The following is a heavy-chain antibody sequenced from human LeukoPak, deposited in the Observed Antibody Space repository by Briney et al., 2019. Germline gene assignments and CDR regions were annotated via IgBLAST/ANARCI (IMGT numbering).Heavy chain of an antibody. Sequence: SETLSLTCAVYGGSFSGYYWSWVRQPPGKGLEWIGEINHSGSTNYNPSLKSRVTISVDTSKNQFSLKLSSVTAADTAVYYCARFGGARNYYYYGMDVWGQGTTVTVSS. CDR2: INHSGST. J-gene: IGHJ6*02. V-gene: IGHV4-34*01. CDR3: ARFGGARNYYYYGMDV. D-gene: IGHD3-16*01. CDR1: GGSFSGYY.